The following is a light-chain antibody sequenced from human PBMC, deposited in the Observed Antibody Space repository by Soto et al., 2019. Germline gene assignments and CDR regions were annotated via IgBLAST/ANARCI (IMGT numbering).Light chain of an antibody. Sequence: QSALTQPASVSGSPGQSITISCAGTSSDVGAYNYVSWYQQHPGKAPKLMIYEVSNRPSGVSNRFSGSKSGDTASLTISGLQAEDEAAYYSTSYTNSNTLGVFGTGTKVTVL. V-gene: IGLV2-14*01. CDR3: TSYTNSNTLGV. J-gene: IGLJ1*01. CDR2: EVS. CDR1: SSDVGAYNY.